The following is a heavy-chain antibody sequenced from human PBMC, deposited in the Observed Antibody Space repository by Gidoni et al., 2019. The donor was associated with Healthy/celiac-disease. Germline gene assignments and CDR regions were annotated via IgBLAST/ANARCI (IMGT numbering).Heavy chain of an antibody. V-gene: IGHV3-66*01. CDR1: GFTVRSNY. Sequence: EVQLVESGGGLVQPGGALRLSGAASGFTVRSNYMSWVRQAPGKGLEWVSVIYSGGSTYYADSVKGRFTISRDNSKNTLYLQMNSLRAEDTAVYYCARVRRPDYWGQGTLVTVSS. CDR2: IYSGGST. J-gene: IGHJ4*02. CDR3: ARVRRPDY.